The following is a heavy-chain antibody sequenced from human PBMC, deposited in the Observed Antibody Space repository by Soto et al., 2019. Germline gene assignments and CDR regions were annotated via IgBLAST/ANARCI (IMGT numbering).Heavy chain of an antibody. CDR2: INPADSDT. V-gene: IGHV5-51*01. CDR3: VRTDSTGYYSQ. Sequence: GESLKISCKGSGYSFTNYCIGWVRQIPGKGLEWMGIINPADSDTRYSPSFQGQVTVSVDKSISTAYLHRGSLKASDTAMYYCVRTDSTGYYSQWGQGSPVTV. D-gene: IGHD3-9*01. J-gene: IGHJ4*02. CDR1: GYSFTNYC.